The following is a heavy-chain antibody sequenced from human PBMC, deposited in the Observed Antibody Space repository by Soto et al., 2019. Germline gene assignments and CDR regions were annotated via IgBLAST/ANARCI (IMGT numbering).Heavy chain of an antibody. CDR2: IYHSGST. D-gene: IGHD2-8*02. J-gene: IGHJ4*02. Sequence: SETLSLTCTVSGGSISGYYWSWIRQPPGKGLEWIGYIYHSGSTYYNPSLKSRATISVDTSKNQFSLKLTSVTAADTAVYYCARDKITGLFDYWGQGTLVTVSS. CDR1: GGSISGYY. V-gene: IGHV4-59*12. CDR3: ARDKITGLFDY.